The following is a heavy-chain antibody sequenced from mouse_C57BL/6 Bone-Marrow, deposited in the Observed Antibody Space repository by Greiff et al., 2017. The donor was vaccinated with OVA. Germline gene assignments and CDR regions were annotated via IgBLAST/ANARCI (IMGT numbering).Heavy chain of an antibody. CDR3: ARIYDGYYWYFDV. CDR1: GYTFTDYY. CDR2: INSYNGGT. D-gene: IGHD2-3*01. Sequence: VQLQQSGPVLVKPGASVKMSCKASGYTFTDYYMNWVKQSHGKSLEWIGVINSYNGGTSYNQKFKGKATLTVDKSSSTAYMELNSLTSEDSAVYYCARIYDGYYWYFDVWGTGTTVTVSS. V-gene: IGHV1-19*01. J-gene: IGHJ1*03.